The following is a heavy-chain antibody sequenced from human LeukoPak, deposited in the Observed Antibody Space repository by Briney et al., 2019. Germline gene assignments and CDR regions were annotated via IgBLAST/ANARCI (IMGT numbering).Heavy chain of an antibody. CDR3: ARSDSQFDFWSGYSPYYYYMDV. CDR1: GGTFSSYA. Sequence: GASVKVSCKASGGTFSSYAISWVRQAPGQGLEWMGGIIPIFGTANYAQKFQGRVTITTDESTSTAYMELSSLRSEDTAVYYCARSDSQFDFWSGYSPYYYYMDVWGKGTTVTVSS. D-gene: IGHD3-3*01. CDR2: IIPIFGTA. V-gene: IGHV1-69*05. J-gene: IGHJ6*03.